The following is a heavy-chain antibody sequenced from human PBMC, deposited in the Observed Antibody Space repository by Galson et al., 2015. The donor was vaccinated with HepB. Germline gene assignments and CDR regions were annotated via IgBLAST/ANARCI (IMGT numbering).Heavy chain of an antibody. D-gene: IGHD7-27*01. Sequence: SVKVSCKASGYTFTGYYMHWVRQAPGQGLEWMGWVNPNSGGTNYAQKFQGRVTMTRDTSISTAYMELSRLRSDDTAVYYCARGWNWGYGYYFDYWGQGTLVTVSS. CDR1: GYTFTGYY. J-gene: IGHJ4*02. CDR2: VNPNSGGT. CDR3: ARGWNWGYGYYFDY. V-gene: IGHV1-2*02.